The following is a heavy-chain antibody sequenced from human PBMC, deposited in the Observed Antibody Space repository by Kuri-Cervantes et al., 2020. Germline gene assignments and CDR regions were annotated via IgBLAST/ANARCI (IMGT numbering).Heavy chain of an antibody. J-gene: IGHJ4*02. D-gene: IGHD3-22*01. CDR1: GASVSSNRAA. CDR3: VRDSRHYDSLPKFDY. V-gene: IGHV6-1*01. Sequence: SQTLSLTCAITGASVSSNRAAWNWIRQSPSRGLEWLGRAYYRSKWYNDYAVSVKSRITINPDTSKNQFSLQLNSVTPEDTAVYYCVRDSRHYDSLPKFDYWGQGTLVTVSS. CDR2: AYYRSKWYN.